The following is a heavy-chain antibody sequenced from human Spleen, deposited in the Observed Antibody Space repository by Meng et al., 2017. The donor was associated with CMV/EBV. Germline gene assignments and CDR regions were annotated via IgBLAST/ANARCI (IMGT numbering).Heavy chain of an antibody. CDR3: AREWVRRLVTSPLLGY. CDR2: INPNSGGT. D-gene: IGHD3-9*01. CDR1: GYTFTGYY. Sequence: GYTFTGYYMHWVRQAPGQGLEWMGWINPNSGGTNYAQKFQGRVTMTRDTSISTAYMELSRLRSDDTAVYYCAREWVRRLVTSPLLGYWGQGTLVTVSS. J-gene: IGHJ4*02. V-gene: IGHV1-2*02.